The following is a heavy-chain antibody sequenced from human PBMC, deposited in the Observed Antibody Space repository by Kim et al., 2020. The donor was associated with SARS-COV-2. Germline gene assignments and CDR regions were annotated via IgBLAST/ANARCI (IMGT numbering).Heavy chain of an antibody. J-gene: IGHJ4*02. D-gene: IGHD5-18*01. Sequence: SPSLKRRVTRSVATSKNRFSLKLSSVTAANTAVYYCARVSGYRYGYVDYWGQGTLVTVSS. CDR3: ARVSGYRYGYVDY. V-gene: IGHV4-39*07.